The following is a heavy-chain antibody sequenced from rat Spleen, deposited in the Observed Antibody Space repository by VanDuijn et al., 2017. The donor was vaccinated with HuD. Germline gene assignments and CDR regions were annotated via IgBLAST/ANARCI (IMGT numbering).Heavy chain of an antibody. J-gene: IGHJ2*01. Sequence: EVQVVESGGGIVQPGRSMKLSCAASGFTFNNYDMVWVRQAPTKGLKWVASISYDGSTPYYRDSVKGRFTISRDNAKSTLYLQMDSLRSEDTATYYCTRGYYFDYWGQGVMVTVSS. CDR2: ISYDGSTP. V-gene: IGHV5-7*01. CDR1: GFTFNNYD. CDR3: TRGYYFDY.